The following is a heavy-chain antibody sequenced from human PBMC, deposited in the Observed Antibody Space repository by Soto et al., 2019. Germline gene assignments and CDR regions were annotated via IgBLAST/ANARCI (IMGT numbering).Heavy chain of an antibody. D-gene: IGHD2-15*01. Sequence: ASVKVSCKASGYTFTRYNVHWVRQAPGQGLEWMAIINPSGGTTYYVQKFEGRVTLTTDTSTSTVYMELSSLRSDDTAVYYCARVRGGGSEYFFDYWGQGXLVTVS. J-gene: IGHJ4*02. CDR2: INPSGGTT. CDR3: ARVRGGGSEYFFDY. V-gene: IGHV1-46*01. CDR1: GYTFTRYN.